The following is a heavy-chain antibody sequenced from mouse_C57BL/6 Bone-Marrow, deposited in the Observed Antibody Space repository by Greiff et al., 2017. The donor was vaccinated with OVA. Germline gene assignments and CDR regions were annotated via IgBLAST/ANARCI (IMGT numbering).Heavy chain of an antibody. Sequence: EVQLQQSGPELVKPGASVKISCKASGYTFTDYYMNWVKQSHGKSLEWIGDINPNNGGTSYNQKFKGKATLTVDKSSSTAYMELRSLTSEDSAVYYCASLSEYDGGYWGQGTTLTVSS. V-gene: IGHV1-26*01. D-gene: IGHD2-4*01. J-gene: IGHJ2*01. CDR3: ASLSEYDGGY. CDR2: INPNNGGT. CDR1: GYTFTDYY.